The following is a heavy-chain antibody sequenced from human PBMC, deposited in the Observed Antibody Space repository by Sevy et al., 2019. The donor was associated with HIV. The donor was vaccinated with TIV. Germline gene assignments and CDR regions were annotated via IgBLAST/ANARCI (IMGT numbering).Heavy chain of an antibody. J-gene: IGHJ4*01. CDR3: AKGNRGSFDY. D-gene: IGHD3-10*01. CDR2: IKQDESEK. V-gene: IGHV3-7*01. Sequence: GGSLRLSCAASGFSFSTYWMHWVRQAPGKGLEWVANIKQDESEKYYVASVKGRLTISRDNAKNSVYLEMNSLRPEDTAIYYCAKGNRGSFDYWGQGTLVTVSS. CDR1: GFSFSTYW.